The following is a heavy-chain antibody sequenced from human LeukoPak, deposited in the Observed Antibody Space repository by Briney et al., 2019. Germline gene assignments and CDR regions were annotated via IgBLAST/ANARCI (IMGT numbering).Heavy chain of an antibody. CDR1: GGSISSYY. V-gene: IGHV4-4*07. D-gene: IGHD3-22*01. CDR3: ARDTYYYDSSGQGFDY. CDR2: IYTSGST. Sequence: PSETLSLTCTVSGGSISSYYWSWIRQPAGKGLEWIGRIYTSGSTNYNPSLKSRVTMSVDTSKNQFSLKLSSVTAAATAVYYCARDTYYYDSSGQGFDYWGQGTLVTVSS. J-gene: IGHJ4*02.